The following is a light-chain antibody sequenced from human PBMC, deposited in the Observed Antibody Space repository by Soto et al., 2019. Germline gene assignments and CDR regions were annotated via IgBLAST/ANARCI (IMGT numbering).Light chain of an antibody. CDR3: SSYTSSSTLGV. Sequence: QSALTQPASVSGSPGQSITISCPGNSSDVGGYNYVSWYQQHPGKAPKLMIYDVSNRPSGVSNRFSGSKSGNTASLTISGLQAEDEADYYCSSYTSSSTLGVFGGGTKVTVL. V-gene: IGLV2-14*01. CDR1: SSDVGGYNY. J-gene: IGLJ2*01. CDR2: DVS.